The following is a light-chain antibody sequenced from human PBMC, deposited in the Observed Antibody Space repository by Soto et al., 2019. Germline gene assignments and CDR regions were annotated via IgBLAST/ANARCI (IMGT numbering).Light chain of an antibody. CDR1: QDISSW. J-gene: IGKJ4*01. V-gene: IGKV1-12*01. CDR2: AAS. CDR3: QQGDSFPFT. Sequence: DIHMTQSPSSVSASVGDSVIITCRASQDISSWVAWYQQKPGKAPKLLISAASSLESGVPRRFSGSGSGTDFTLIISSLQPEDFATYFCQQGDSFPFTFGGGPRWRS.